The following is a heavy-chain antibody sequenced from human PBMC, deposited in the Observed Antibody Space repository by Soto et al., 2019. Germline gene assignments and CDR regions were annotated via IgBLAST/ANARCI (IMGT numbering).Heavy chain of an antibody. CDR3: AIVPTL. V-gene: IGHV1-18*04. CDR1: GYTFTSYG. CDR2: ISAYNGNT. Sequence: ASVKVSCKASGYTFTSYGISWERRAPGQGLEWMGWISAYNGNTNYAQKLQGRVTMTKDTSTSTAYMELWRLSSEDTAPYYRAIVPTLWGQGTIVTVSS. J-gene: IGHJ4*02.